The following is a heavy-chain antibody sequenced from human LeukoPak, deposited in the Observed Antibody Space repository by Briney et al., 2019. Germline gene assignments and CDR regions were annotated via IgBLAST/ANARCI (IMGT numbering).Heavy chain of an antibody. CDR2: INPSGGSA. CDR1: GDTFINYY. V-gene: IGHV1-46*01. Sequence: ASVKVSCKASGDTFINYYMHWVRQAPGQGLEWMGIINPSGGSASYAQKFQGRVTMTRDTSTSTVYMEVSSLRSEDTAVYYCARDVASSGYYWDWGQGTLVTVSS. D-gene: IGHD3-22*01. CDR3: ARDVASSGYYWD. J-gene: IGHJ4*02.